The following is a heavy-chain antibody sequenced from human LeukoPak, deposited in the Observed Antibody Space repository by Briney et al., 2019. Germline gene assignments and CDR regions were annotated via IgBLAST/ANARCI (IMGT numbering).Heavy chain of an antibody. CDR2: MYHSGST. J-gene: IGHJ5*02. V-gene: IGHV4-38-2*02. D-gene: IGHD3-10*01. Sequence: SETLSLTCTVSGYSISSGHYWGWIRRPPGKGLEWIGSMYHSGSTYYNPPLKSRVTISEDTSKNQFSLKLRSVTAADTAVYYCARGPRFGELLWHWFDPWGQGTLVTVSS. CDR3: ARGPRFGELLWHWFDP. CDR1: GYSISSGHY.